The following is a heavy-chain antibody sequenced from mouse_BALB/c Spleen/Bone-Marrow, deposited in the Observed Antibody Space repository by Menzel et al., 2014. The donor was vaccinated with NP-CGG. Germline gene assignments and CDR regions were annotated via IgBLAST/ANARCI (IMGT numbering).Heavy chain of an antibody. CDR2: ISYSGST. J-gene: IGHJ3*01. Sequence: EVKLEESGPGLVKPSQSLSLTCTVTGYSITSDYAWNWIRQFPGNKPEWMGYISYSGSTSYNPSLKSRISITRDTSKNQFFLQLNSVTTEDTATYYCARYYYGNYWFAYWGQGTLVTVSA. D-gene: IGHD2-1*01. V-gene: IGHV3-2*02. CDR1: GYSITSDYA. CDR3: ARYYYGNYWFAY.